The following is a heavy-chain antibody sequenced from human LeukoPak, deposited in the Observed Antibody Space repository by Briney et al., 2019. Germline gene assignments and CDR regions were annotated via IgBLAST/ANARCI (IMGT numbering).Heavy chain of an antibody. D-gene: IGHD5-18*01. CDR3: ARDVGYSYGNN. CDR2: ISSSGSTI. CDR1: GFTFSSYE. Sequence: GGSLRLSCAASGFTFSSYEMNWVRQAPGKGLEWVSYISSSGSTIYYADSVKGRFTISRDNAKNSLYLQMNSLRAEDTGVYYCARDVGYSYGNNWGQGTLVTVSS. V-gene: IGHV3-48*03. J-gene: IGHJ4*02.